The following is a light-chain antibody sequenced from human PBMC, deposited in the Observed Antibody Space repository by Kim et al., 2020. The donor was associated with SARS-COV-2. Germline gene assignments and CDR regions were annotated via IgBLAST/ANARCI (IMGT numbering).Light chain of an antibody. Sequence: VALGQTVRITCQGDSLRSYYATWYQQKPGQAPILVIYGKNNRLSGIPDRFSGSSSGNTASLTITGTQAGDEAYYYCNSRDSNDNVVFGGGTQLTVL. CDR1: SLRSYY. CDR2: GKN. J-gene: IGLJ2*01. V-gene: IGLV3-19*01. CDR3: NSRDSNDNVV.